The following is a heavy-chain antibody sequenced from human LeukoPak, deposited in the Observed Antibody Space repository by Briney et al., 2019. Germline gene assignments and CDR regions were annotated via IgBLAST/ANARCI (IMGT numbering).Heavy chain of an antibody. D-gene: IGHD1-26*01. J-gene: IGHJ4*02. Sequence: SETLSLTCTVSGGSVSSGSYYWSWIRQPPGKGLEWIGYIYYSGSTNSNPSLKSRVTISVDTSKNQFSLKLSSVTAADTAVYYCASRKSGSYFPSIDYWGQGTLVTVSS. CDR3: ASRKSGSYFPSIDY. CDR2: IYYSGST. V-gene: IGHV4-61*01. CDR1: GGSVSSGSYY.